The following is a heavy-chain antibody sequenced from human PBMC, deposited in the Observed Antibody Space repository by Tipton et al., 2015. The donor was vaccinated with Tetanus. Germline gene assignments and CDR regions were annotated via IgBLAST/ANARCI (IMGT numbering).Heavy chain of an antibody. CDR1: GDSIRGGGYY. CDR3: GRVMGGATVDP. Sequence: TLSLTCTVSGDSIRGGGYYWTWIRQHPGKGLEWIGYIYDSGNTYYNPSLKSRLSISVDTSKNQFSLKVTSVTAADTAVYYCGRVMGGATVDPWGQGPLVTVSS. CDR2: IYDSGNT. J-gene: IGHJ5*02. V-gene: IGHV4-31*03. D-gene: IGHD1-26*01.